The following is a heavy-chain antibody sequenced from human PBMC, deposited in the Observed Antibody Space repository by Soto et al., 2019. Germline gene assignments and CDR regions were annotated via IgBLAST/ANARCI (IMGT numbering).Heavy chain of an antibody. CDR2: INPNSGGT. Sequence: VASVKVSCKASGYTFTGYYMHWVRQAPGQGLEWMGWINPNSGGTNYAQKFQGWVTMTRDTSISTAYMELSRLRSDDTAVYYCARSTVGYSGYDSPDYYYMDVWGKGTTVTVSS. D-gene: IGHD5-12*01. CDR3: ARSTVGYSGYDSPDYYYMDV. CDR1: GYTFTGYY. J-gene: IGHJ6*03. V-gene: IGHV1-2*04.